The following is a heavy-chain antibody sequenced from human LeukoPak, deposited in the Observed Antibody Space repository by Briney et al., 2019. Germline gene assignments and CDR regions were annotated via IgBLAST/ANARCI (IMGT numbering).Heavy chain of an antibody. D-gene: IGHD3-10*01. CDR2: IYYSGST. CDR3: ARGNRPYGEHEAFDI. J-gene: IGHJ3*02. V-gene: IGHV4-59*12. CDR1: GGSISSYY. Sequence: SETLSLTCTVSGGSISSYYWSWIRQPPGKGLEWIGYIYYSGSTNYNPSLQSRVTISVDTSKNQFSLKVSPVSAADTAVYYCARGNRPYGEHEAFDIWGHGTTVTVSP.